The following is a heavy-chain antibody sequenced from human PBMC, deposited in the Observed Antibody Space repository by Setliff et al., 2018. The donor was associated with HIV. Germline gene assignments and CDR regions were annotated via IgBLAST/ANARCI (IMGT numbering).Heavy chain of an antibody. J-gene: IGHJ4*02. Sequence: PSETLSLTCTVSGGSINNYYWNWIRQTPGKGLEWIGYIYLGERINYNSSLQSRVTISTDTSKNQFSLRLSSVTAADTAVYYCARFLLRGAAFDYWGQGALVTVSS. V-gene: IGHV4-59*01. CDR1: GGSINNYY. CDR2: IYLGERI. CDR3: ARFLLRGAAFDY. D-gene: IGHD3-10*01.